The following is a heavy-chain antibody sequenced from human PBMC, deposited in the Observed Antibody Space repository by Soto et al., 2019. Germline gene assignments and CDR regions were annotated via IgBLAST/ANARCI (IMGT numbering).Heavy chain of an antibody. CDR3: AKDLHWFAMDV. CDR2: ISGSEDNI. J-gene: IGHJ6*02. V-gene: IGHV3-23*01. Sequence: EVQLLESGGGLVQPGGSLRLSCVASGFPFSNYYMDWVRQAPGKGLEWVAVISGSEDNIPYADSGKGRFTISRDNSMNTLYLQMNSLRADDTAIYYCAKDLHWFAMDVWGQGTTVTVSS. D-gene: IGHD3-10*01. CDR1: GFPFSNYY.